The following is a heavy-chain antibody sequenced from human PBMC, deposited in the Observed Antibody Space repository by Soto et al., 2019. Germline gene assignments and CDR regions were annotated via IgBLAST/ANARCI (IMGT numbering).Heavy chain of an antibody. V-gene: IGHV4-30-2*01. CDR1: GGSISSGGYS. D-gene: IGHD3-22*01. CDR3: ARRYYYDSSGYYFDY. J-gene: IGHJ4*02. Sequence: LSLTCAVSGGSISSGGYSWSWIRQPPGKGLEWIGYIYHSGSTYYNPSLKSRVTISVDRSKNQFSLKLSSVTAADTAVYYCARRYYYDSSGYYFDYWGQGTLVTVSS. CDR2: IYHSGST.